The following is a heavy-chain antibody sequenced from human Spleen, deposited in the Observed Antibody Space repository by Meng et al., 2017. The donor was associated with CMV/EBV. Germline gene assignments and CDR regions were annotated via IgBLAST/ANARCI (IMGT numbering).Heavy chain of an antibody. J-gene: IGHJ4*02. Sequence: SVKVSCKLSDGTFNTYNINWVRQAPGQGLEWMGTGIPIVNIPNYARKFQGRVTITADKSTNTAYMELSSLRSDDTAIYHCARDLSGSLVPRVDFDYWGQGTLVTVSS. CDR2: GIPIVNIP. V-gene: IGHV1-69*04. CDR3: ARDLSGSLVPRVDFDY. CDR1: DGTFNTYN. D-gene: IGHD3-10*01.